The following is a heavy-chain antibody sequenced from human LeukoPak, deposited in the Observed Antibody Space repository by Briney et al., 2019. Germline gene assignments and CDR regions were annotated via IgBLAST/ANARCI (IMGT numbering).Heavy chain of an antibody. V-gene: IGHV1-69*04. CDR1: GYTFTSYA. CDR2: IIPILGIA. D-gene: IGHD2-21*02. J-gene: IGHJ1*01. Sequence: ASVKVSCKASGYTFTSYAISWVRQAPGQGLEWMGRIIPILGIANYAQKFQGRVTITADKSTSTAYMELSSLRSEDTAVYYCASTLPYCGGDCYPPPYFQHWGQGTLVTVSS. CDR3: ASTLPYCGGDCYPPPYFQH.